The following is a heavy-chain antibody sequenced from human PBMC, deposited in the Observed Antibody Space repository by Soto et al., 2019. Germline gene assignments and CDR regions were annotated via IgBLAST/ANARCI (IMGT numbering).Heavy chain of an antibody. D-gene: IGHD3-10*01. CDR2: IYYSGST. CDR3: ERHPHWLRGSGSSLRLSWYDP. Sequence: SETLSLTCTVSGGSISSSSYYWGWIRQPPGKGLEWIGSIYYSGSTYYNPSLKSRVTISVDTSKNQFPLKLRSLTAADAAVYYCERHPHWLRGSGSSLRLSWYDPWGQGTLVTSPQ. J-gene: IGHJ5*02. CDR1: GGSISSSSYY. V-gene: IGHV4-39*01.